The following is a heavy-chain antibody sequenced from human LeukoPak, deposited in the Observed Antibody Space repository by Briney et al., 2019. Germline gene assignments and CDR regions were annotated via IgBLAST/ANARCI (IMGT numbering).Heavy chain of an antibody. D-gene: IGHD2-15*01. CDR3: AKDISVAASLFDY. J-gene: IGHJ4*02. CDR2: ISSSGSTI. V-gene: IGHV3-11*01. CDR1: GFTFSDYY. Sequence: PGGSLRLSCAASGFTFSDYYMSWIRQAPGKGLEWVSYISSSGSTIYYADSVKGRFTISRDNAKNSLYLQMNSLRAEDTALYYCAKDISVAASLFDYWGQGTLVTVSS.